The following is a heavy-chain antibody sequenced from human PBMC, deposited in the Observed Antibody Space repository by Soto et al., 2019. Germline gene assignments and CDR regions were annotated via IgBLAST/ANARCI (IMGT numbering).Heavy chain of an antibody. V-gene: IGHV2-70*01. CDR3: AQGSKGGYSYGYKYYYYGMDV. Sequence: SGPTLVNPTQTLTLTCTFSGFSLSTSGMCVSWIRQPPGKALEWLALMDWDDDKYYSTSLKTRLTISKDTSKNQVVLTMTNMDPVDTAKYYCAQGSKGGYSYGYKYYYYGMDVWGQGTTVTVSS. CDR1: GFSLSTSGMC. CDR2: MDWDDDK. D-gene: IGHD5-18*01. J-gene: IGHJ6*02.